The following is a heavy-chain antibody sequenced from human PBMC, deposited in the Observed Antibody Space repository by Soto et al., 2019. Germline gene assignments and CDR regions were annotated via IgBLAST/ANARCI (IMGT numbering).Heavy chain of an antibody. V-gene: IGHV3-23*01. CDR3: AKDSKSVSVSAARVYGMDV. D-gene: IGHD2-2*01. CDR1: GFMFSNFA. Sequence: EVQVLESGGGLVQPGGSLRLSCAGSGFMFSNFAMTWVRQAPGKGLEWVSTTRSNGEHTYYADSVKGRFTVSRDNSKNTLFLEMSSLRAEDTAIYYCAKDSKSVSVSAARVYGMDVWGQGTTVTVSS. J-gene: IGHJ6*02. CDR2: TRSNGEHT.